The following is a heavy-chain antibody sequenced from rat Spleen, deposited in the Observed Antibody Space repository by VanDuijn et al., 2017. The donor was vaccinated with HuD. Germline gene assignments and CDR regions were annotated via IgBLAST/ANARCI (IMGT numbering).Heavy chain of an antibody. J-gene: IGHJ2*01. CDR2: INKDSRTI. D-gene: IGHD4-3*01. V-gene: IGHV4-2*01. Sequence: EVKLVESGGGLVQPGRSLKLTCVASGFNFNDYWMAWVRQAPGKGLEWIGEINKDSRTINYTPSLKEKFIISRDNAQNTLYLQMSKLGSEETAIYYCTKGSHFDYWGQGVMVTVSS. CDR3: TKGSHFDY. CDR1: GFNFNDYW.